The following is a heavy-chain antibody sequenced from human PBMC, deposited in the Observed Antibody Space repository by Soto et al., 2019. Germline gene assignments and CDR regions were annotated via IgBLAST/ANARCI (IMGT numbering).Heavy chain of an antibody. Sequence: ASVKVSCKASGYAFTSYDINWVRQATGQGLEWMGWMNPNSGDTGYAQKFQGRVTMTRNTSISTAYMELSSLRSDDTAVYYCARLASRGGAAAAGIWIDPWGQGTLVNVAS. CDR2: MNPNSGDT. CDR1: GYAFTSYD. CDR3: ARLASRGGAAAAGIWIDP. D-gene: IGHD6-13*01. V-gene: IGHV1-8*01. J-gene: IGHJ5*02.